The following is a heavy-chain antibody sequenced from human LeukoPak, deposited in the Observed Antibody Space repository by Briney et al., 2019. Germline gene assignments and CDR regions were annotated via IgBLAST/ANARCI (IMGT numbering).Heavy chain of an antibody. CDR2: INPSGGST. J-gene: IGHJ4*02. CDR3: ARVPNYYDSSGYLHFDY. Sequence: GASVKVSCKASGYTFTSYYMHWVRQAPGQGLEWMGIINPSGGSTSYAQKFQGRVTMTRDTSTSTVYMELSSLRSEDTAVYYCARVPNYYDSSGYLHFDYWGQGTLATVSS. CDR1: GYTFTSYY. V-gene: IGHV1-46*01. D-gene: IGHD3-22*01.